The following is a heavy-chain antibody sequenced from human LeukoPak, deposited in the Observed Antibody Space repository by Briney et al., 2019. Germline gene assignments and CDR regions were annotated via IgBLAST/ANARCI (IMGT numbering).Heavy chain of an antibody. CDR1: GYTFTNYG. CDR2: ITTYNGTT. Sequence: ASVTVSFKASGYTFTNYGISWVGQAPGEGLEWMGCITTYNGTTNYAQNLQPRLTMTTDTSTSTAYMELRSLRSDDTAVYYCSRDPGFQHWGQGTLVTVSS. CDR3: SRDPGFQH. V-gene: IGHV1-18*01. J-gene: IGHJ1*01. D-gene: IGHD1-14*01.